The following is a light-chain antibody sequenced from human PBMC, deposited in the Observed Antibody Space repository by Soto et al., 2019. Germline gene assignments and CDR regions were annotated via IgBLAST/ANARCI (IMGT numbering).Light chain of an antibody. J-gene: IGKJ2*01. CDR3: QQYGGSPRT. Sequence: EIVLTQSPGTLSLSPGERATLSCRASQSVFNNNLAWYQQKPGQAPRLLMFGASSRANGIPDRFSGSGSGTDFTLTISRLEPEDFAIYHCQQYGGSPRTFGQGTKLEI. V-gene: IGKV3-20*01. CDR1: QSVFNNN. CDR2: GAS.